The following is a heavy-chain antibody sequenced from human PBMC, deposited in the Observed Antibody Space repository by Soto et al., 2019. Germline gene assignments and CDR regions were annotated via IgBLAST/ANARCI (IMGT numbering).Heavy chain of an antibody. Sequence: ASVKVSCKASGYTFTGYYMHWVRQAPGQGLEWMGWINPNSGGTNYAQKFQGWVTMTRDTSISTAYMELSRLRSDDTAVYYCARGNVVVPAAISYSSFGMDVWGQGTTVTVSS. CDR3: ARGNVVVPAAISYSSFGMDV. D-gene: IGHD2-2*01. V-gene: IGHV1-2*04. J-gene: IGHJ6*02. CDR2: INPNSGGT. CDR1: GYTFTGYY.